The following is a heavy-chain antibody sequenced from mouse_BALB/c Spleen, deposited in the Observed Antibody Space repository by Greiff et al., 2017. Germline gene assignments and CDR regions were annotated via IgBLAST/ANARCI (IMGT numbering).Heavy chain of an antibody. D-gene: IGHD1-1*01. V-gene: IGHV2-6-7*01. J-gene: IGHJ4*01. CDR2: IWGDGST. CDR1: GFSLTGYG. CDR3: ARERPTVDAMDY. Sequence: QVQLKESGPGLVAPSQSLSITCTVSGFSLTGYGVNWVRQPPGKGLEWLGMIWGDGSTDYNSALKSRLSISKDNSKSQVFLKMNSLQTDDTARYYGARERPTVDAMDYWGQGTSVTVSS.